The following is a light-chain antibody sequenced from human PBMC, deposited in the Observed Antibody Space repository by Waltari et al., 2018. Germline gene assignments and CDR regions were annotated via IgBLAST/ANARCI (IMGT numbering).Light chain of an antibody. Sequence: SSELTQPPSVSVSPGQTASIPCSGDILGSKYASWYQHEPGQSPLLVIYQSINRPSGIPARFSGSKSVNTATLTISGTQAMDDADYYCQALGSNRWVFGGGTKLTVL. CDR2: QSI. J-gene: IGLJ3*02. CDR1: ILGSKY. CDR3: QALGSNRWV. V-gene: IGLV3-1*01.